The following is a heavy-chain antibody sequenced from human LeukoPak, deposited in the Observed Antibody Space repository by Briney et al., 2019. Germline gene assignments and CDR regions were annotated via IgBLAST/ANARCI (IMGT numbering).Heavy chain of an antibody. CDR1: GFTVSSNY. J-gene: IGHJ6*02. D-gene: IGHD6-13*01. V-gene: IGHV3-53*01. CDR2: IYSGGST. Sequence: GGSLRLSCAASGFTVSSNYMSWVRQAPGKGLEWVSVIYSGGSTYYADSVKGRFTISRDNSKNTLYLQMNSLRAEDTAVYYCAKSSSSWYRERPDYYYYGMDVWGQGTTVTVSS. CDR3: AKSSSSWYRERPDYYYYGMDV.